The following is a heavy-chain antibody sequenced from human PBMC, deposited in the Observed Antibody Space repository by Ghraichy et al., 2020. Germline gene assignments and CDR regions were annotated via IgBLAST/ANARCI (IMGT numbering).Heavy chain of an antibody. V-gene: IGHV1-69*13. Sequence: SVKVSCKASGGTFSSYAISWVRQAPGQGLEWMGGIIPIFGTANYAQKFQGRVTITADESTSTAYMELSSLRSEDTAVYYCARAGHNDFWSGYYRGPGLYYYMDVWGKGTTVTVSS. D-gene: IGHD3-3*01. CDR2: IIPIFGTA. J-gene: IGHJ6*03. CDR3: ARAGHNDFWSGYYRGPGLYYYMDV. CDR1: GGTFSSYA.